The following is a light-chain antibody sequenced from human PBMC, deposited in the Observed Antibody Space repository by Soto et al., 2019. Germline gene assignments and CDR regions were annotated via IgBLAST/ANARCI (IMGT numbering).Light chain of an antibody. CDR3: AAWDDSLNGVV. V-gene: IGLV1-44*01. J-gene: IGLJ2*01. CDR1: SSNIGSNT. CDR2: SNN. Sequence: QAVVTQPPSAAGTPGQRVTISCSGSSSNIGSNTVNWYQQLPGTAPKLLIYSNNQRPSGVPDRFSGSKSGTSASLAISGLQSEDEADYYCAAWDDSLNGVVFGGGTNVTVL.